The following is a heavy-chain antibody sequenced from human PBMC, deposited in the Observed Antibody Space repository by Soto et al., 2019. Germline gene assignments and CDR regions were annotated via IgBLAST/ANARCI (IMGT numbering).Heavy chain of an antibody. CDR1: GGSLTAYS. CDR3: AKDESGAADI. Sequence: SETLSLTCTVSGGSLTAYSWNWIRQPVGKGLEWIGRIDTSGKTNYIPPLKSRLTMSIDRFKNQFSLNLKFVTAADTAVYFCAKDESGAADIWGQGTMVTV. CDR2: IDTSGKT. V-gene: IGHV4-4*07. D-gene: IGHD7-27*01. J-gene: IGHJ3*02.